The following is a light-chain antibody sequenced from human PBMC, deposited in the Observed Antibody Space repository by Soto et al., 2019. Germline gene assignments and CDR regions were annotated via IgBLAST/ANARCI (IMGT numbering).Light chain of an antibody. CDR2: GTC. CDR1: QNVGSRY. V-gene: IGKV3-20*01. J-gene: IGKJ1*01. CDR3: QQYRSSPRT. Sequence: EIALTQSPGTLSLSPGERATLSCRASQNVGSRYLAWYQQKPGQAPRLLIYGTCNRPTGIPDRFSGSGSGTDFSLTISSLEPGDLAVYYCQQYRSSPRTFGQGTKLEIK.